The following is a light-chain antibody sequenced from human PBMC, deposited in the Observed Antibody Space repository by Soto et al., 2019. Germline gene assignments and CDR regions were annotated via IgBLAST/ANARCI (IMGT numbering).Light chain of an antibody. Sequence: DIHMAQSRSSLSASLVDRVTITCLVSQSISSWLAWYQQRPGKAPKLLIYKASKLQSGVPARFSGSGSGTEFTLTISSLQPDDFATYYCQQYNTYSWTFGQGTKVDI. J-gene: IGKJ1*01. CDR1: QSISSW. V-gene: IGKV1-5*03. CDR2: KAS. CDR3: QQYNTYSWT.